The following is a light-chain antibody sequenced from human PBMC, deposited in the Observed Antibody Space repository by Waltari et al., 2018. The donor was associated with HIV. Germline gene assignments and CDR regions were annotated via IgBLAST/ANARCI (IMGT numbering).Light chain of an antibody. CDR2: GAS. CDR3: QQLNSYPRT. Sequence: IQLTQSPSFLSASVGARVTITCRASHGITGSLAWYQQKPGQAPKFLSYGASPLQSVVPSRFSGSGSVTEFTLTSSSLQPEDFATYYCQQLNSYPRTFGQGTKVKIK. CDR1: HGITGS. V-gene: IGKV1-9*01. J-gene: IGKJ1*01.